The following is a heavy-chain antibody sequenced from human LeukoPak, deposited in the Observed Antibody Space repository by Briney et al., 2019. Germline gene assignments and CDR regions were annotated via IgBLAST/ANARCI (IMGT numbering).Heavy chain of an antibody. CDR1: GFIFSDYF. V-gene: IGHV3-64*01. CDR2: ISSNGDST. Sequence: GGSLRLSCAASGFIFSDYFMDWVRQAPGKGLEYVSAISSNGDSTNYANSVRGRFTISRDNSKNTLYLQMGSLRAEDMAVYYCAREGSVAAFGPRRPFDYWGQGTLVTVSS. CDR3: AREGSVAAFGPRRPFDY. D-gene: IGHD6-13*01. J-gene: IGHJ4*02.